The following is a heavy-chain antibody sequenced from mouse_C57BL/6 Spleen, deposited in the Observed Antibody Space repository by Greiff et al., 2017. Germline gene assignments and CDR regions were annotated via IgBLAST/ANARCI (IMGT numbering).Heavy chain of an antibody. Sequence: EVKLQESGGGLVQPGGSLSLSCAASGFTFTDYYMSWVRQPPGKALEWLGFIRNKDNGYTTEYSASVKGRFTISRDNSQSILYLQMNALRAEDSATYYCARSPITTVVARYFDVWGTGTTVTVSS. J-gene: IGHJ1*03. D-gene: IGHD1-1*01. CDR3: ARSPITTVVARYFDV. V-gene: IGHV7-3*01. CDR1: GFTFTDYY. CDR2: IRNKDNGYTT.